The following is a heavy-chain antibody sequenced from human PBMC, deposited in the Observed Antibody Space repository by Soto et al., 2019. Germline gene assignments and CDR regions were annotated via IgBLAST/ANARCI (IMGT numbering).Heavy chain of an antibody. CDR2: ISGSGDST. J-gene: IGHJ4*02. Sequence: EVQLLESGGGLVQPGGSLRLSCAASGFTFSNYAMSWVRQAPGKGLEWVSTISGSGDSTYYADSVKGRFTISRDQSKNTLVLQVPSLGAEDTALYYCAKDGVAELLFGVVTISRFDSWGQGTLVTVSS. CDR1: GFTFSNYA. V-gene: IGHV3-23*01. CDR3: AKDGVAELLFGVVTISRFDS. D-gene: IGHD3-3*01.